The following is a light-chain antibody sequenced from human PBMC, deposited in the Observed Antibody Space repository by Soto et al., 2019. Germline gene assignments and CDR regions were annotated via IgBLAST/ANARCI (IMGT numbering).Light chain of an antibody. V-gene: IGKV1-5*03. J-gene: IGKJ1*01. CDR3: QHYNSYSPT. CDR1: QSISVW. Sequence: IALAQSPASVSASVGDRVTIPCRASQSISVWLAWYQHKAGKAPNLLIYKASMLESGVPSRFSGSGSETEFTLTISSLQPGDSATYYCQHYNSYSPTFGQGTKVDIK. CDR2: KAS.